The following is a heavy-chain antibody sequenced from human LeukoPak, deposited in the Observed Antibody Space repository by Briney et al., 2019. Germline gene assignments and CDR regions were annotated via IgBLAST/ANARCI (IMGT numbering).Heavy chain of an antibody. CDR1: GFTFSSYV. D-gene: IGHD3-10*01. Sequence: GGSLRLSCAASGFTFSSYVMSWVRQAPGKGLEWVSAISGSGGSTYYADSVKGRFTISRDNSKNTLYLQMNSLRAEDTAVYYCAKVRLLWFGEGTFDYWGQGTLVTVSS. CDR2: ISGSGGST. CDR3: AKVRLLWFGEGTFDY. V-gene: IGHV3-23*01. J-gene: IGHJ4*02.